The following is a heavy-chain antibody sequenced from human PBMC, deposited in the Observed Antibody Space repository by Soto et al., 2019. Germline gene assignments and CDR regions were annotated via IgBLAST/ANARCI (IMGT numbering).Heavy chain of an antibody. CDR2: TYYRSKWYN. D-gene: IGHD3-10*01. CDR1: GDSVSSNSAA. CDR3: ARGSGSGSYWVDY. Sequence: SQTLSLTCAISGDSVSSNSAAWIWTRQSPSRGLEWLGTTYYRSKWYNDYAVSVKSRITINPDTSKNQFSLQLNSVTPEDTAVYYCARGSGSGSYWVDYWGQGTLVTVSS. V-gene: IGHV6-1*01. J-gene: IGHJ4*02.